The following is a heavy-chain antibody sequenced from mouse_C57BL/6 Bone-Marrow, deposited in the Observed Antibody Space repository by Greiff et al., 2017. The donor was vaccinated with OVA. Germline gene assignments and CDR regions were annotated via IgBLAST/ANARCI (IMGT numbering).Heavy chain of an antibody. CDR1: GYTFTSYD. J-gene: IGHJ3*01. V-gene: IGHV1-85*01. CDR2: IYPRDGST. Sequence: QVQLQQSGPELVKPGASVKLSCKASGYTFTSYDINWVKQRPGQGLEWIGWIYPRDGSTKYNEKFKGKATLTVDTSSSTAYMELHSLTSEDSAVYFCARWDYDGWFAYWGQGTLVTVSA. D-gene: IGHD2-4*01. CDR3: ARWDYDGWFAY.